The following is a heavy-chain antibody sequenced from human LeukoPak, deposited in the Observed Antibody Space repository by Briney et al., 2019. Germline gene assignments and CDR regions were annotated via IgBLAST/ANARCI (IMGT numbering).Heavy chain of an antibody. CDR2: IHKSGST. V-gene: IGHV4-38-2*02. Sequence: QPSETLSLTCTVSGYSISSGYYWGWIRQPPGKGLEWIGSIHKSGSTYYNPSLKSRVTISVDTSKNQFSLKLSSVTAADTAVYYCARRGSYSGTRTAFDYWGQGTLVTVSS. J-gene: IGHJ4*02. CDR1: GYSISSGYY. D-gene: IGHD1-26*01. CDR3: ARRGSYSGTRTAFDY.